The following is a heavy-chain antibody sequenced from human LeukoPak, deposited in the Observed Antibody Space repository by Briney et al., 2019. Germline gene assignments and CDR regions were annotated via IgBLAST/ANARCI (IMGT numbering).Heavy chain of an antibody. D-gene: IGHD6-19*01. CDR1: GFTFSDYY. CDR3: ARAEYSSGWYFDY. Sequence: PGGSLRLSCAASGFTFSDYYMSWIRQAPGKGLEWVSNISSSGSTIYYADSVKGRFTISRDNAKNSLYLQMNSLRAEDTAVYYCARAEYSSGWYFDYWGQGTLVTVSS. CDR2: ISSSGSTI. J-gene: IGHJ4*02. V-gene: IGHV3-11*01.